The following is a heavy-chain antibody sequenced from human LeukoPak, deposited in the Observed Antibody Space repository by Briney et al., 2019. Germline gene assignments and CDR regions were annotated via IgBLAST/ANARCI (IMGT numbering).Heavy chain of an antibody. D-gene: IGHD3-22*01. V-gene: IGHV3-7*01. CDR2: TKQDASER. Sequence: SGGSLRLSCAASGFSFSDYWMSWVRQAPGKGLEWVATTKQDASERYYVDSVKGRFTISRDNVKNSLFFQMNSLRAEDTAVYYCARSGDSSGYYFDYWGQGTLVTVSS. J-gene: IGHJ4*02. CDR1: GFSFSDYW. CDR3: ARSGDSSGYYFDY.